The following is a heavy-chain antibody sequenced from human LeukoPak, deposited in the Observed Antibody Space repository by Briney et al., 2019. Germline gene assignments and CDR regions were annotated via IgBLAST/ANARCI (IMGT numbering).Heavy chain of an antibody. Sequence: GSLRLSCAASGFTVSSNYMSWVRQAPGKGLEWVSAISGSGGSTYYADSVKGRFTISRDNSKNTLYLQMNSLRAEDTAVYYCGGAKSGFYFYGMDVWGQGTTVTVSS. CDR2: ISGSGGST. D-gene: IGHD3-3*01. J-gene: IGHJ6*02. CDR3: GGAKSGFYFYGMDV. V-gene: IGHV3-23*01. CDR1: GFTVSSNY.